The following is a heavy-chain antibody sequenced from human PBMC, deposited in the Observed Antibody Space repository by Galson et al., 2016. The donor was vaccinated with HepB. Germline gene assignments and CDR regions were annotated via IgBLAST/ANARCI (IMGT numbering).Heavy chain of an antibody. CDR2: ISGDGGEI. Sequence: SLRLSCAASGFTFSTSPMTWVRQAPGKGLEYVATISGDGGEIYYANSVKGRFTISRDNSKNTLYLQMGSLRAEDMALYYCAREWQRFCAFAPWGQGTLVTVSS. CDR1: GFTFSTSP. J-gene: IGHJ5*02. CDR3: AREWQRFCAFAP. D-gene: IGHD5-12*01. V-gene: IGHV3-64*01.